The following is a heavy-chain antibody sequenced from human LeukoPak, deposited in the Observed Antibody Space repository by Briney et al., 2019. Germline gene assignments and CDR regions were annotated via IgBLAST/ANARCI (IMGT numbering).Heavy chain of an antibody. CDR1: GGSISSSSYY. CDR3: ARDPTHYGDYVGDWFDP. CDR2: IYYSGST. Sequence: SETLSLTCTVSGGSISSSSYYWGWIRQPPGKGLEWIGSIYYSGSTYYNPSLKSRVTISVDTSKNQFSLKLSSVTAADTAVYYCARDPTHYGDYVGDWFDPWGQGTLVTVSS. D-gene: IGHD4-17*01. J-gene: IGHJ5*02. V-gene: IGHV4-39*07.